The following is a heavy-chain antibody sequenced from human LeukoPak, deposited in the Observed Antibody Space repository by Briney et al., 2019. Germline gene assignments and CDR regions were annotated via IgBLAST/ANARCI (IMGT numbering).Heavy chain of an antibody. CDR3: ARGYYSSSRFDS. V-gene: IGHV3-74*01. CDR1: GFPFSNYW. Sequence: GGSLRLSCAASGFPFSNYWMHGVRQAPGKGRVWFSRVNSDGSTTNYADSVKGRFTISRDNAENTLYMRMNSLRPEDTAVYYCARGYYSSSRFDSWGQGTLVTVSS. J-gene: IGHJ4*02. CDR2: VNSDGSTT. D-gene: IGHD6-13*01.